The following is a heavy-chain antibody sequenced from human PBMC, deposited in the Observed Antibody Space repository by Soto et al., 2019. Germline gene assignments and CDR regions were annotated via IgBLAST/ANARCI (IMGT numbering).Heavy chain of an antibody. CDR2: IYTSGGT. D-gene: IGHD6-13*01. Sequence: QVQLQESGPGLVKPWETLSLTCTVSGGSMSTYYWSWIRQPAGKGLEWIGRIYTSGGTNYSPSPKNRVTMSVDTSRKRVSLKLSSVTAADTAVYYCARGSVAGVDYGMDVWGRGTTVSVSS. V-gene: IGHV4-4*07. CDR3: ARGSVAGVDYGMDV. J-gene: IGHJ6*02. CDR1: GGSMSTYY.